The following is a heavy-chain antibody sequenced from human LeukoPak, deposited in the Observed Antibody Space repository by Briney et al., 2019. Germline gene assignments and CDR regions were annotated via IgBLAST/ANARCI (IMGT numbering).Heavy chain of an antibody. CDR3: ARGFDGNFDY. CDR1: GFTFDNYG. J-gene: IGHJ4*02. D-gene: IGHD3-9*01. CDR2: INWNGGNT. Sequence: GGSLRLSCAAYGFTFDNYGMSWIRHAPGKGLEWVSGINWNGGNTDYADSVKGRFTISRDNAKNSLCLQMNSLRAEDTALYYCARGFDGNFDYWGQGALVTVSP. V-gene: IGHV3-20*04.